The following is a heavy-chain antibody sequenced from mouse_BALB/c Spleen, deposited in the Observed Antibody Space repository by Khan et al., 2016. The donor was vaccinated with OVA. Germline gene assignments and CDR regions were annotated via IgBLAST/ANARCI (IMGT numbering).Heavy chain of an antibody. Sequence: QVQLQQSGTELVKPGASVRLSCKASGYTFTSYQMYWVKQSPGQGLEWIGEITPSNGGTNFNEKFKSKATLTVDESSSTAFMQLSSLTSEDSAVYYCIRGGYGGFAYWGQGTLVTVSA. CDR1: GYTFTSYQ. CDR3: IRGGYGGFAY. D-gene: IGHD3-1*01. CDR2: ITPSNGGT. V-gene: IGHV1-53*01. J-gene: IGHJ3*01.